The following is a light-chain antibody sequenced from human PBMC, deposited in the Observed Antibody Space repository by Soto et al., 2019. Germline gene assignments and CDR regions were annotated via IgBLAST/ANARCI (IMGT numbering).Light chain of an antibody. Sequence: DIQMTQSPSSLSASVGDRVTITCQASQDISNYLNWYQQKPGKAPKLLIYDASNLETGVPSRFSGSGSGPDFTFTISSLQPEDIATYYCHQYDNLPPLTFGGGTKVEIK. CDR2: DAS. J-gene: IGKJ4*01. CDR1: QDISNY. V-gene: IGKV1-33*01. CDR3: HQYDNLPPLT.